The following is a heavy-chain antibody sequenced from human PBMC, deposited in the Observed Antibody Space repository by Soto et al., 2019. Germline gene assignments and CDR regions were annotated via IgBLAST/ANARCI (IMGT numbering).Heavy chain of an antibody. Sequence: QLQLQESGSGLVKPSQTLSLNCAVSGVSISDGGYSWSWIRQPPGKGLEWIGYTHVSGDTYYNPSLTGRVTLSVDRSRNQFSLNRRSMTAADTAVYYCARSPFYGSKRHFDYWGQGTLVSVSS. CDR3: ARSPFYGSKRHFDY. J-gene: IGHJ4*02. V-gene: IGHV4-30-2*01. CDR1: GVSISDGGYS. D-gene: IGHD3-10*01. CDR2: THVSGDT.